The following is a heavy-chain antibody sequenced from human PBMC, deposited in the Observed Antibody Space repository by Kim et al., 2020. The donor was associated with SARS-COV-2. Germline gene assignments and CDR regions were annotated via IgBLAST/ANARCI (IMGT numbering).Heavy chain of an antibody. Sequence: ASVKVSCKASGYTFTGYYMHWVRQAPGQGLEWMGWINPNSGGTNYAQKFQGRVTMTRDTPISTAYMELSRLRSDDTAVYYLARDLLGYCSGGSCYLSVDYWGQGTLVTVSS. V-gene: IGHV1-2*02. J-gene: IGHJ4*02. D-gene: IGHD2-15*01. CDR3: ARDLLGYCSGGSCYLSVDY. CDR2: INPNSGGT. CDR1: GYTFTGYY.